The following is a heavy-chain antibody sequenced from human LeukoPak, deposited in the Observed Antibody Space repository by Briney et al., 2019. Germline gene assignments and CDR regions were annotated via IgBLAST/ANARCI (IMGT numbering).Heavy chain of an antibody. CDR3: ASLSTVNPNIDI. CDR1: GYIFTHYW. Sequence: GESLKISCQASGYIFTHYWIGWVRQMPGKGLEWMGIIYPGDSDTRYSPSFQGQVTISADKSISTAYLQWSSLKASDTAMYYCASLSTVNPNIDIWGQGTMVTVSS. J-gene: IGHJ3*02. V-gene: IGHV5-51*01. CDR2: IYPGDSDT. D-gene: IGHD4-17*01.